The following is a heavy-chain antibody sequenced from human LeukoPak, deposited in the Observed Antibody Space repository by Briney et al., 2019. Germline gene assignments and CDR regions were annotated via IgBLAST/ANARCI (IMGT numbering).Heavy chain of an antibody. CDR3: AKDMSYGGYSGYDY. Sequence: GRSLRLSCAAPGFTFDDYAMHWGRQAPGKGLEWVSGISWNSNSIAYADSVKGRFTISRDNAKNPLYLHMNSLRAEDMALYYCAKDMSYGGYSGYDYWGQGTLVTVSS. J-gene: IGHJ4*02. CDR2: ISWNSNSI. CDR1: GFTFDDYA. V-gene: IGHV3-9*03. D-gene: IGHD5-12*01.